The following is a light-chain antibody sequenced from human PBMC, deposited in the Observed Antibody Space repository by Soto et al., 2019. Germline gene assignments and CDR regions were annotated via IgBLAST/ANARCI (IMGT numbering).Light chain of an antibody. CDR2: DAS. Sequence: EIVLTQSPATLSLSPGERATLSCRASQSVSSYLAWYQQKPGQAPRLLIYDASNRATGIPARFSGSGSGTDFTLTISSLEPEEFAGDYCQQRSNWLTFGGGTKVEIK. CDR1: QSVSSY. J-gene: IGKJ4*01. CDR3: QQRSNWLT. V-gene: IGKV3-11*01.